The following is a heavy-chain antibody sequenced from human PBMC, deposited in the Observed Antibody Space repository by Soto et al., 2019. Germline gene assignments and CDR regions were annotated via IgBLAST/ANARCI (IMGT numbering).Heavy chain of an antibody. CDR1: GFIFSDYA. V-gene: IGHV3-23*01. Sequence: EVQLLESGGGLTQPGGSLRLSCAASGFIFSDYAMYWVRQAPGKGLEWVSVISGSDGTTYYADSVRGRFTMSRDNSRNTISLQMMSLRAEDTGVYYCAKVIGGSESYWGGSHYYYALDVWGQGTTVTVSS. D-gene: IGHD3-10*01. J-gene: IGHJ6*02. CDR2: ISGSDGTT. CDR3: AKVIGGSESYWGGSHYYYALDV.